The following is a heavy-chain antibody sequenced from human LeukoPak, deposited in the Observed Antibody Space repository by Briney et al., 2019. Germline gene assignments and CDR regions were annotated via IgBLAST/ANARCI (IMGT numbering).Heavy chain of an antibody. D-gene: IGHD4-17*01. V-gene: IGHV1-8*01. J-gene: IGHJ4*02. CDR2: MNPNSGNT. CDR3: ARSGDYGDYYFDY. Sequence: ASVKVSCKASGYTFTSYDINWVRQATGQGLEWMGWMNPNSGNTGYAQKFQGRVTMTRNTSISTAYMEVRSLRSDDTAVYYCARSGDYGDYYFDYWGQGTLVTVSS. CDR1: GYTFTSYD.